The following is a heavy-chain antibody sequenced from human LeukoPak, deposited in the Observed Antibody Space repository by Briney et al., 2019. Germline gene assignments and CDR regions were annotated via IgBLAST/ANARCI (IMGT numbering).Heavy chain of an antibody. CDR2: ISLDGDNT. D-gene: IGHD2-15*01. J-gene: IGHJ4*02. V-gene: IGHV3-23*01. Sequence: PGGSLRLSCAASGLTFRTHGMSWVRQTPGKGLDWVSSISLDGDNTYYAASVNGRFTISRDNSKNTLYLQMNSLRADDTAVYYCAQLYSLDYWGQGTLVTVSS. CDR1: GLTFRTHG. CDR3: AQLYSLDY.